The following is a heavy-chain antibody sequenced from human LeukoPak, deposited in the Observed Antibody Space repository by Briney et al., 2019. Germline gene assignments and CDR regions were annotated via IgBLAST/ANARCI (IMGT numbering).Heavy chain of an antibody. CDR1: SGSFSGYY. CDR3: SRGRAYFD. CDR2: INHSGST. J-gene: IGHJ4*02. V-gene: IGHV4-34*01. D-gene: IGHD3-9*01. Sequence: SETLSLTCAVYSGSFSGYYWSWIRQPPGKGLEWIGEINHSGSTNYNPSLKSRVTISQDTSKNQFSLRLSSVTAADTAVYYCSRGRAYFDWGQGTLVTVSS.